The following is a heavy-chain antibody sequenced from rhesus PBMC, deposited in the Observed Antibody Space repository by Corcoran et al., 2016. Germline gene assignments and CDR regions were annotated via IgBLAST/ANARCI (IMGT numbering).Heavy chain of an antibody. CDR2: IMSSTSDI. J-gene: IGHJ4*01. CDR3: TRGSTTTSSDY. V-gene: IGHV3S4*01. D-gene: IGHD2-15*01. CDR1: GFTFSDTY. Sequence: EVQLVASGGGLVQPGGGLRLSCAASGFTFSDTYMSWVRQAPGKRPEWLLSIMSSTSDIDHAYSVKCRVTTSRDNAKNLLSLHMNSLKTADTAVYYFTRGSTTTSSDYRGQRVLFTVS.